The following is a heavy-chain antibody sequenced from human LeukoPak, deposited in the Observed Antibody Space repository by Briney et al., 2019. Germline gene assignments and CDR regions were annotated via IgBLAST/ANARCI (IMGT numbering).Heavy chain of an antibody. Sequence: SVKVSCKASGGTFSSYAISWVRQAPGQGLEWMGGIIPIFGTANYAQKFQGRVTITADESTSTAYMELSSLRSDDTAVYYCASCIAAAGNYYYYGMDVWGQGTTVTVPS. CDR3: ASCIAAAGNYYYYGMDV. D-gene: IGHD6-13*01. CDR2: IIPIFGTA. CDR1: GGTFSSYA. J-gene: IGHJ6*02. V-gene: IGHV1-69*13.